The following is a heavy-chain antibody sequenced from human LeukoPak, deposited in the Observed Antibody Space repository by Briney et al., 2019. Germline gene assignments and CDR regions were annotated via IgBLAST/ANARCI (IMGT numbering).Heavy chain of an antibody. CDR1: GYTFTGYY. CDR3: ARDYGETWGNWCDP. Sequence: ASVKVSCKASGYTFTGYYMHWLRLAPGQGLEWMGWINPNSGATNYAQKFQGRVTMTRDTSISTAYMELSRLRSDDTAVYYCARDYGETWGNWCDPWGQGTLVTVSS. J-gene: IGHJ5*02. D-gene: IGHD4-17*01. CDR2: INPNSGAT. V-gene: IGHV1-2*02.